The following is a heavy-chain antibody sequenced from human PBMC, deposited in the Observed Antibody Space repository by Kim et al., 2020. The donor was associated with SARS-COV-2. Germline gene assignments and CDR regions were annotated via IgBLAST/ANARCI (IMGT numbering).Heavy chain of an antibody. V-gene: IGHV3-66*01. CDR3: ARDIKSDGFAFFDL. CDR2: IYGGGTL. D-gene: IGHD3-10*01. J-gene: IGHJ2*01. Sequence: GGSLRLSCAASGITLTNNHMNWVRKPPGRGRGWFSVIYGGGTLDYADSVKDRFIISRDTSKNTVYLEMNSLRAEDTAVYYCARDIKSDGFAFFDLWGRGTLVSVSS. CDR1: GITLTNNH.